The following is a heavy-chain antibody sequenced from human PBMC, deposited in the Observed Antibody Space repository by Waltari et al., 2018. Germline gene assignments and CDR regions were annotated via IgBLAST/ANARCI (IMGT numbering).Heavy chain of an antibody. CDR1: GFTFGSYS. J-gene: IGHJ4*02. V-gene: IGHV3-21*01. CDR3: ARGGDTAMGTGDY. D-gene: IGHD5-18*01. CDR2: ISSMSGYL. Sequence: EVQLVESGGGLVKPGGSLRLSCAASGFTFGSYSMNWVRQAPGKGVEWVSSISSMSGYLYYADSVKGRFTISRDNAKNSLYLQMNSLRAEDTAVYYCARGGDTAMGTGDYWGQGTLVTVSS.